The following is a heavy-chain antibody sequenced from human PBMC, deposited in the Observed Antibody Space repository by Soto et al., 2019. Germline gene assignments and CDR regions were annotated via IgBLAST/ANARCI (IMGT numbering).Heavy chain of an antibody. J-gene: IGHJ4*02. CDR2: VSGSDGTT. Sequence: EVQLLDSGGGLVQPGGSLRLSCAASGFTFSSYPMSWVRQAPGKGLEWVSTVSGSDGTTYYADSVKGRFTISRDNSRNPLYLPMNSLRAEDTAVYYCAKRAVPSTIWGLFDYWGQGTVVTVSS. D-gene: IGHD3-16*01. CDR1: GFTFSSYP. V-gene: IGHV3-23*01. CDR3: AKRAVPSTIWGLFDY.